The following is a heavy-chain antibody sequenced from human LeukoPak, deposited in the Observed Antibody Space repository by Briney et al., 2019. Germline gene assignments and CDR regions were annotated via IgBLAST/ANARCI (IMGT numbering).Heavy chain of an antibody. CDR3: GRGGTLILKKKLYNWFDP. J-gene: IGHJ5*02. CDR1: GFTFSSYW. D-gene: IGHD3-16*01. CDR2: INTDGSST. V-gene: IGHV3-74*01. Sequence: GGSLRLSCAASGFTFSSYWMHWVRQAPGKGLVWVSRINTDGSSTSYADSVKGRFTISRDNAKNTLYLQMNSLRAEDTAVYYCGRGGTLILKKKLYNWFDPWGQGTLVTVSS.